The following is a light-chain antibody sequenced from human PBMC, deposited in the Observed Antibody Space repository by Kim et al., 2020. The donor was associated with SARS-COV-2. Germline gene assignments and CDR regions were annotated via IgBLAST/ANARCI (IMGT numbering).Light chain of an antibody. CDR1: QSVSNY. J-gene: IGKJ4*01. CDR2: YAS. V-gene: IGKV3-11*01. CDR3: QHSSSWPLT. Sequence: LSPGERATLSCRASQSVSNYLAVYQQKPGQAPRLLIYYASNRATDIPARFSGSGSGTDFTLTISNLEPEDFAVYYCQHSSSWPLTFGGGTKVDIK.